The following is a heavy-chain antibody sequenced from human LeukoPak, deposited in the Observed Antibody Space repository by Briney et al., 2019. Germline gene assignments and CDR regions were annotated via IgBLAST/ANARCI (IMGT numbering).Heavy chain of an antibody. V-gene: IGHV3-53*05. Sequence: PGGSLRLSCAASGFTVSSNYMNWVRQAPGKGLEWVSVIYGGGNIYYADSVKGRFTISRDNSKNTLYLQMNSLRAEDTAVYYCASEIAAAGYYYYGMDVWGQGTTVTVSS. D-gene: IGHD6-13*01. CDR1: GFTVSSNY. CDR3: ASEIAAAGYYYYGMDV. J-gene: IGHJ6*02. CDR2: IYGGGNI.